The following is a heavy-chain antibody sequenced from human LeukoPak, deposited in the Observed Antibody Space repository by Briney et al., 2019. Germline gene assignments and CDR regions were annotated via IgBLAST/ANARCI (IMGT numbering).Heavy chain of an antibody. J-gene: IGHJ6*02. V-gene: IGHV3-23*01. CDR3: AREALPPYTAMDYYYYGMDV. D-gene: IGHD5-18*01. CDR2: ISGSGGST. Sequence: SGGSLRLSCAASGFTFSSSAMSWVRQAPGKGLEWVSLISGSGGSTYYVDSVKGRFTISRDNSKNTLYLQMNSLRAEDTAVYYCAREALPPYTAMDYYYYGMDVWGQGTTVTVSS. CDR1: GFTFSSSA.